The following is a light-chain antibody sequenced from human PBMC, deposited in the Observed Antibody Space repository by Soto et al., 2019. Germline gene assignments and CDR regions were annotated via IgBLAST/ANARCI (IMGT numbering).Light chain of an antibody. CDR2: DAS. CDR1: QSISSW. CDR3: QQYHSYSSIT. V-gene: IGKV1-5*01. J-gene: IGKJ5*01. Sequence: DIQMTQSPSTLSASVGDRVTITCRASQSISSWLAWYQQKPGKAPKLLIYDASSLESGVPSRFSGSGSGTEFTLTISSLQPDDFATYYCQQYHSYSSITFGQGTRLEIK.